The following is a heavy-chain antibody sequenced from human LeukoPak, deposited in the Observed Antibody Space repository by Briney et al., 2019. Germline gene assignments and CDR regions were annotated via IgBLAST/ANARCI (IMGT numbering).Heavy chain of an antibody. CDR2: IHYSGST. Sequence: SETLSLTCTGPGGPISSYYWTWIRQPPGKGLEWIGYIHYSGSTNYNPSLKSRVTISVDTSKNQFSLKLSSVTAGDTAVYYCARDRSYCSGGSCPNWFDPWGQGTLVTVSS. CDR1: GGPISSYY. D-gene: IGHD2-15*01. CDR3: ARDRSYCSGGSCPNWFDP. J-gene: IGHJ5*02. V-gene: IGHV4-59*01.